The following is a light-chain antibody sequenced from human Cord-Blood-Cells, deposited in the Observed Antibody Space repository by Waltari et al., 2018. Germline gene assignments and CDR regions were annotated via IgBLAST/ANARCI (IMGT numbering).Light chain of an antibody. Sequence: QSALTQPASVSVSPGQSITISCTGTSSDVGGSTYVSWYQQHPGKAPKLMIYEVSKRPSGVSNRFSGSKSGNTASLTISGLQSEDEADYYCSSYTSSSTRVFGGGTKLTVL. V-gene: IGLV2-14*01. J-gene: IGLJ3*02. CDR2: EVS. CDR3: SSYTSSSTRV. CDR1: SSDVGGSTY.